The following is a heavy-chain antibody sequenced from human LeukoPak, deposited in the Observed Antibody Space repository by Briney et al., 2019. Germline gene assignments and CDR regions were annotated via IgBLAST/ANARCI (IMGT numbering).Heavy chain of an antibody. D-gene: IGHD5-12*01. CDR2: IYTSGST. Sequence: SETLSLTCSVSGDSIRSGTYYWSWIRQPAGKGLEWIGRIYTSGSTSYNPSLKSRVTISVDTSKNQFSLKLTSVTAADTAMYYCARVGGATRIDYWGQGTLVTVSS. CDR3: ARVGGATRIDY. J-gene: IGHJ4*02. CDR1: GDSIRSGTYY. V-gene: IGHV4-61*02.